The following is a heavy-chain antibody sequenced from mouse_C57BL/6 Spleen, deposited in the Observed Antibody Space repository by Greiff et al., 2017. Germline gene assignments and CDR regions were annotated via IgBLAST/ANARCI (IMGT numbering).Heavy chain of an antibody. CDR1: GYTFTSYW. Sequence: LQQPGTELVKPGASVKLSCKASGYTFTSYWMPWVKQRPGQGLEWIGNINPSNGGTNYNEKFKSKATMTADTSSNTAYLQLSSLTSEDTAVYYCTTGDAMDYWGQGTSVTVSS. V-gene: IGHV1-53*01. D-gene: IGHD1-1*01. CDR2: INPSNGGT. J-gene: IGHJ4*01. CDR3: TTGDAMDY.